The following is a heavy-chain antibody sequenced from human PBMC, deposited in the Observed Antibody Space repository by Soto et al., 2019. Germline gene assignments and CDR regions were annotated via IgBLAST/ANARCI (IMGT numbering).Heavy chain of an antibody. J-gene: IGHJ6*02. CDR2: ISSSSSYI. D-gene: IGHD6-13*01. CDR3: ARDREQLLYGMDV. V-gene: IGHV3-21*01. CDR1: GFTFSSYS. Sequence: GGSLRLSCAASGFTFSSYSMNWVRQAPGKGLEWVSSISSSSSYIYYADSVKGRFTISRDNAKNSLYLQMNSLRAEDTAVYYCARDREQLLYGMDVWGQGTTVTVSS.